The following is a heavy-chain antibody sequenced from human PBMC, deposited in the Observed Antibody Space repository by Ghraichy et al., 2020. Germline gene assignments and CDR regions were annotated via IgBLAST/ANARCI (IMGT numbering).Heavy chain of an antibody. CDR3: ARDLVVPAATAYYYYYMGV. V-gene: IGHV3-11*04. CDR2: ISSSGSTI. CDR1: GFTFSDYY. D-gene: IGHD2-2*01. J-gene: IGHJ6*03. Sequence: GESQNTSCAASGFTFSDYYMSWIRQAPGKGLEWVSYISSSGSTIYYADSVKGRFTISRDNAKNSLYLQMNSLRAEDTAVYYCARDLVVPAATAYYYYYMGVWGKGTTVTVSS.